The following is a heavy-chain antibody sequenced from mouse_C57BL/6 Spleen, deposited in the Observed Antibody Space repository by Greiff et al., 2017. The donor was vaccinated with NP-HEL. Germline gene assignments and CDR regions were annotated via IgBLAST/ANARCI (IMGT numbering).Heavy chain of an antibody. CDR3: ASPLYYYGTFDV. V-gene: IGHV1-80*01. J-gene: IGHJ1*03. Sequence: VQLQQSGAELVKPGASVKISCKASGYAFSSYWMNWVKQRPGKGLEWIGQIYPGDGDTNYNGKFKGKATLTADKSSSTAYMQLSSLTSEDSAVYFCASPLYYYGTFDVWGTGTTVTVSS. CDR2: IYPGDGDT. D-gene: IGHD1-1*01. CDR1: GYAFSSYW.